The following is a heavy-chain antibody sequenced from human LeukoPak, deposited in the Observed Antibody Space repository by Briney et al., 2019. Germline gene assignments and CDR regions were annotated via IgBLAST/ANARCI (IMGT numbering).Heavy chain of an antibody. Sequence: NRGESLKISCKASGYTFTNYWIGWVRQMLGKGLEWMGIIYPGDSDTRYSPSFRGQVIISADKSIRTAYLQWTSLKASDTAMYYCARHTGEGSHFQHWGQGSLVTVSS. CDR3: ARHTGEGSHFQH. V-gene: IGHV5-51*01. J-gene: IGHJ1*01. D-gene: IGHD3-16*01. CDR2: IYPGDSDT. CDR1: GYTFTNYW.